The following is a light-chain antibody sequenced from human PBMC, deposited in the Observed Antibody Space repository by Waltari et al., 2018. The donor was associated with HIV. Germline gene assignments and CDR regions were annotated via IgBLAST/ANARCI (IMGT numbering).Light chain of an antibody. V-gene: IGKV1-NL1*01. CDR1: QVISNS. CDR3: QQYYNIPRT. Sequence: DIQMTQSPSSLSASVGDRVTITCRASQVISNSLAWYQQKPGKAPKRLVYDASRLESGVPSRISGSGGGTDFTLTITTLQPEDFATYFCQQYYNIPRTFGQGTEVEV. CDR2: DAS. J-gene: IGKJ2*01.